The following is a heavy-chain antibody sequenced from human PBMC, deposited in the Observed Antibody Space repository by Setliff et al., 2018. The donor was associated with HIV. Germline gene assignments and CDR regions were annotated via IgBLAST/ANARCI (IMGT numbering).Heavy chain of an antibody. CDR3: ARRRTDSVSWYDSEFDP. Sequence: ASVQVPCKASGYTFTGYYIHWVRQAPGQGLEWMGRINPNSGGTNYAQKFQGRVTMTRDTSISTAYMELSSLRSDDTAVYYCARRRTDSVSWYDSEFDPWGQGTLVTVSS. CDR1: GYTFTGYY. V-gene: IGHV1-2*06. D-gene: IGHD6-13*01. J-gene: IGHJ5*02. CDR2: INPNSGGT.